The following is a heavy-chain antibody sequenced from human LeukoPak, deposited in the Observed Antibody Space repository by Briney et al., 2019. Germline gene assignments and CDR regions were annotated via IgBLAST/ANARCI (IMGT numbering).Heavy chain of an antibody. CDR1: GGSISSSSYY. D-gene: IGHD3-10*01. CDR3: ASGYGSGFDY. Sequence: SETLSLTCTVSGGSISSSSYYWGWIRQPPGKGLEWIGSIYYSGSTYYNPSLKSRVTISVDTSKNQFSLKLSSVTAADTAVYYCASGYGSGFDYWGQGTLVTVSS. CDR2: IYYSGST. J-gene: IGHJ4*02. V-gene: IGHV4-39*07.